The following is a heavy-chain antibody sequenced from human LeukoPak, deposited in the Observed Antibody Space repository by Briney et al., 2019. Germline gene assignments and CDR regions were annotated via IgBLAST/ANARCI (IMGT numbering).Heavy chain of an antibody. CDR2: IIPILGIA. CDR1: GYTFTGYY. V-gene: IGHV1-69*04. Sequence: SVKVSCKASGYTFTGYYMHWVRQAPGQGLEWMGRIIPILGIANYAQKFQGRVTITADKSTSTAYMELRSLRSDDTAVYYCARENGDSWEYYFDYWGQGTLVTVSS. D-gene: IGHD4-17*01. CDR3: ARENGDSWEYYFDY. J-gene: IGHJ4*02.